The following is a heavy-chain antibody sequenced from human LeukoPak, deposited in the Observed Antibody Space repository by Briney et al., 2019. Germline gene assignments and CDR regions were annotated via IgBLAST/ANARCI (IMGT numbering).Heavy chain of an antibody. D-gene: IGHD6-19*01. Sequence: GGSLRLSCAASGFTFSSYAMHWVRQAPGKGLEWVAVISYDGSNKYYADSVKGRFTISRDNSKNTLYLQMNSLRAEDMAVYYCARVSSGWYYFDHWGQGTLVTVSS. CDR1: GFTFSSYA. CDR2: ISYDGSNK. J-gene: IGHJ4*02. CDR3: ARVSSGWYYFDH. V-gene: IGHV3-30*04.